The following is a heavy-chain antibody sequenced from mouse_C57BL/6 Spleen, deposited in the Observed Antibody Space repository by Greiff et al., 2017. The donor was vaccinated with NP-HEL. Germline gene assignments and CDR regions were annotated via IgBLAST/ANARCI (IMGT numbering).Heavy chain of an antibody. D-gene: IGHD1-1*01. CDR2: IDPETGGT. V-gene: IGHV1-15*01. CDR3: TRRRPYYGSSSGFAY. J-gene: IGHJ3*01. CDR1: GYTFTDYE. Sequence: QVQLQQSGAELVRPGASVTLSCKASGYTFTDYEMHWVKQTPVHGLEWIGAIDPETGGTAYNQKFKGKAILTADKSSSTAYMELRTLTSEDSAVYYCTRRRPYYGSSSGFAYWGQGTLVTVSA.